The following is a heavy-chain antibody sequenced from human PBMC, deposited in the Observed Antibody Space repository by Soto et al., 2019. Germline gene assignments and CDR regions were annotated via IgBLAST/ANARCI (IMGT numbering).Heavy chain of an antibody. J-gene: IGHJ4*02. D-gene: IGHD3-10*01. CDR1: GGSFSGYY. CDR3: ARARYYYGSGTKRAFDY. V-gene: IGHV4-34*01. Sequence: SETLSLTCAVYGGSFSGYYWSWIRQPPGKGLEWIGEINHSGSTNYNPSLKSRVTISVDTSKNQFSLKLSSVTAADTAVYYCARARYYYGSGTKRAFDYWGQGTLVTVSS. CDR2: INHSGST.